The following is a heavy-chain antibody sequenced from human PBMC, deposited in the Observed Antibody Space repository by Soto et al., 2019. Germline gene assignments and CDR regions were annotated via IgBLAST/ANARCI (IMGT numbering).Heavy chain of an antibody. Sequence: PGGSLRLSCAASGFAFNSHWMHWVRQAPGKGLEWVSRINSDRTRTYYADSVKGRFTISRDNAKNTLYLQMNSLRAEDMAVYYCARDLTNRYCSSTGCQSYNWFDPWGQGTLVTVSS. J-gene: IGHJ5*02. V-gene: IGHV3-74*01. CDR3: ARDLTNRYCSSTGCQSYNWFDP. CDR2: INSDRTRT. D-gene: IGHD2-2*01. CDR1: GFAFNSHW.